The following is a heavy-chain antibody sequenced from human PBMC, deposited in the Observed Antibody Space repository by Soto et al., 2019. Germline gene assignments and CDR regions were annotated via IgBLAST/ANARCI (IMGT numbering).Heavy chain of an antibody. CDR2: INWNGVSA. V-gene: IGHV3-20*04. Sequence: EVQLVESGGGVVRPGGSLKLSCAVSGFTFNDYGMTWVRQAPGKGLEWVSGINWNGVSAAYSDSVKGRFTISKESAKNSLILQMNSLRVDDTALYYCARVYDTSARGRFDSWGQGTLVTVSS. D-gene: IGHD3-22*01. CDR1: GFTFNDYG. CDR3: ARVYDTSARGRFDS. J-gene: IGHJ4*02.